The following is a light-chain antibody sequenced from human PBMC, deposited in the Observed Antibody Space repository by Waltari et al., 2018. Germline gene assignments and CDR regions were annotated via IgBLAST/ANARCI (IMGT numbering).Light chain of an antibody. V-gene: IGKV1-33*01. CDR1: QDIDNY. J-gene: IGKJ4*01. CDR3: QHYRDYLT. CDR2: GAS. Sequence: DIQITQSPSSLPASVGDRVTITCQASQDIDNYLNWYQQQQGKAPQLLSYGASNLAAGVPSRFSGSGSGTHYTLTITGLQPEDFATYYCQHYRDYLTFGSGTTVDIK.